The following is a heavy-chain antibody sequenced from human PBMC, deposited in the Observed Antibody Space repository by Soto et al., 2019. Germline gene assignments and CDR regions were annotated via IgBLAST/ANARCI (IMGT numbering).Heavy chain of an antibody. Sequence: QVQLVQSGAEVKKPGSSVKVSCKASGGTFSSYTISWVRQAPGQGLEWMGRIIPILGIANYAQKFQGGVTITADKSTSTAYMELSSLRSEDTAVYYCARGGTSIVVVPAASLGGAFDIWGQGTMVTVSS. CDR1: GGTFSSYT. CDR2: IIPILGIA. CDR3: ARGGTSIVVVPAASLGGAFDI. D-gene: IGHD2-2*01. J-gene: IGHJ3*02. V-gene: IGHV1-69*02.